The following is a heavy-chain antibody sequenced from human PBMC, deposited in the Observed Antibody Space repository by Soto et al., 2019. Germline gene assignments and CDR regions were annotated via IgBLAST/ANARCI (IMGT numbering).Heavy chain of an antibody. J-gene: IGHJ4*02. CDR3: AREFVMGSGYYRH. Sequence: PGGSLRLSCAASGFTFSSYAMHWVRQAPGKGLEWVAVISYDGSNKYYADSVKGRFTISRDNSKNTLYLQMNSLRAEDTAVYYCAREFVMGSGYYRHWGQGTLVNVSS. D-gene: IGHD3-22*01. V-gene: IGHV3-30-3*01. CDR2: ISYDGSNK. CDR1: GFTFSSYA.